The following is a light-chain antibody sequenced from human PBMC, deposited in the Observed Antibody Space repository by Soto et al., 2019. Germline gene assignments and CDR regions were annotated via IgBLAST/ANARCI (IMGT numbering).Light chain of an antibody. V-gene: IGLV1-40*01. Sequence: QSVLTQPPSVSGAPGQRVTISCTGSSSNIGAGYDVHWYQHLPGTAPKLLIYGDTNRPSGVPDRFSGSKSDTSASLAITGLQAADEADYYCQSYDNSLSGYVIFGGGTKVTVL. CDR3: QSYDNSLSGYVI. CDR1: SSNIGAGYD. CDR2: GDT. J-gene: IGLJ2*01.